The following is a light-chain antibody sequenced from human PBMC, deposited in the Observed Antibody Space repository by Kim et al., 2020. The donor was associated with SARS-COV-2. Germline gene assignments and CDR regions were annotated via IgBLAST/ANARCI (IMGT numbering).Light chain of an antibody. CDR1: SLRSYY. J-gene: IGLJ2*01. CDR2: GKD. V-gene: IGLV3-19*01. Sequence: ALGQTVRITCQGDSLRSYYATWYQQKPGQAPIILIYGKDNRPSGIPDRFSGSSSGNTASLTITGAQAEDEADYYCNSRDTNDNVVFGGGTYLTVL. CDR3: NSRDTNDNVV.